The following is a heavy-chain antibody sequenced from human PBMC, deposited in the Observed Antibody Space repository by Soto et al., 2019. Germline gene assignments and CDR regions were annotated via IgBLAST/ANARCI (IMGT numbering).Heavy chain of an antibody. CDR2: INPSGGST. J-gene: IGHJ6*02. CDR3: ARDPHLRRTEYYYGMDV. Sequence: ASVKVSCKASGYTFTSYYMHWVRQAPGQGLEWMGVINPSGGSTSYAQKFQGRVTMTRDTSTSTVYMELSSLRSEDTAVYYCARDPHLRRTEYYYGMDVWGQGTTVTVSS. CDR1: GYTFTSYY. V-gene: IGHV1-46*01.